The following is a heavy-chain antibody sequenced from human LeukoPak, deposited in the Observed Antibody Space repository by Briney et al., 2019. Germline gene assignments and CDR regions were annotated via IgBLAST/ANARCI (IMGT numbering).Heavy chain of an antibody. Sequence: GASVKVSCKASGYTFTGYYMHWVRQAPGQGLEWMGWINPKSGGTNYEQKFQGRVIMTRDTSISTAYMELSRPRSDDTAVYYCARHMTTANNWFDPWGQGALVTVSS. V-gene: IGHV1-2*02. CDR1: GYTFTGYY. CDR3: ARHMTTANNWFDP. D-gene: IGHD1-1*01. J-gene: IGHJ5*02. CDR2: INPKSGGT.